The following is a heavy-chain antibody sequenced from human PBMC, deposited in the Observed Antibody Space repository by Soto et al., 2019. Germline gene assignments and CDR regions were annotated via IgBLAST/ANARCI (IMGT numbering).Heavy chain of an antibody. V-gene: IGHV3-23*01. CDR2: ISGSGGST. CDR3: AKNSTVVVPAAGGFDYYYYMDV. Sequence: GSLRLSCAASGFTFSSYAMSWVRQAPGKGLEWVSAISGSGGSTYYADSVKGRFTISRNNSKNTLYLQMKSLRAEDTAVYYCAKNSTVVVPAAGGFDYYYYMDVWGKGTTVTVSS. CDR1: GFTFSSYA. D-gene: IGHD2-2*01. J-gene: IGHJ6*03.